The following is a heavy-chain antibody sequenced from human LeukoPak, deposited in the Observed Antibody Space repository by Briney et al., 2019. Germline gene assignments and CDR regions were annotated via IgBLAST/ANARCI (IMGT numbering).Heavy chain of an antibody. CDR1: GFTFSSYA. V-gene: IGHV3-23*01. CDR2: ITGRGGST. Sequence: PGGSLRLSCAASGFTFSSYAMSWLRQAPGKGLECVSAITGRGGSTYYADSVKGRFTISNDNSKNTLYLQINSRRAEDTAVYCCAKDLGWDFWSGYSGSLFDYWGQGTLVTVSS. D-gene: IGHD3-3*01. J-gene: IGHJ4*02. CDR3: AKDLGWDFWSGYSGSLFDY.